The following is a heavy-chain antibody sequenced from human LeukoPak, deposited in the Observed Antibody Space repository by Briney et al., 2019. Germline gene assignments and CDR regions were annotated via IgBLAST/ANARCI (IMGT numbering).Heavy chain of an antibody. Sequence: SETLSLTCTVSGGSISNFYWSWIRQFPGKGLEWVGYIYYSGSTKYNPSLKSRVTISVDKSKNQFSLKLSSVTAADTAVYYCARICLAEAITGTNRRAGDWFDPWGQGTLVTVSS. CDR1: GGSISNFY. CDR3: ARICLAEAITGTNRRAGDWFDP. J-gene: IGHJ5*02. V-gene: IGHV4-59*12. CDR2: IYYSGST. D-gene: IGHD1-7*01.